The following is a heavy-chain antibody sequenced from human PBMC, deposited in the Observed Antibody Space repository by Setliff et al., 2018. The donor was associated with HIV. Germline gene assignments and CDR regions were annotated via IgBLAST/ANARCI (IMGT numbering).Heavy chain of an antibody. D-gene: IGHD1-26*01. Sequence: GGSLRLSCADSGFAFSSYWMSWVRQAPGKGLEWVANIKQDGSEKYYVDSVKGRFTISRDNAKNSLYLQMSSLRAEDTAVYYCARDPSAGANLYYYVDVWGKGTTVTVSS. V-gene: IGHV3-7*01. J-gene: IGHJ6*03. CDR3: ARDPSAGANLYYYVDV. CDR1: GFAFSSYW. CDR2: IKQDGSEK.